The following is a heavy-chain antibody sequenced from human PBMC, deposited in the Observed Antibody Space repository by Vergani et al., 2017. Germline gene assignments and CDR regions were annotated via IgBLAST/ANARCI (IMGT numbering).Heavy chain of an antibody. D-gene: IGHD3-22*01. CDR1: GGTFSSYG. CDR3: ARAQLTYYYDSSGPRLDAFDI. J-gene: IGHJ3*02. Sequence: QVQLVQSGAEVKKPGSSVKVSCKASGGTFSSYGISWVRQAPGQGLEWMGGIIPIFGTANYAQKFQGRVTITADESTSAAYMELSSLRSEETAVDYCARAQLTYYYDSSGPRLDAFDIWGQGTMVTVSS. V-gene: IGHV1-69*01. CDR2: IIPIFGTA.